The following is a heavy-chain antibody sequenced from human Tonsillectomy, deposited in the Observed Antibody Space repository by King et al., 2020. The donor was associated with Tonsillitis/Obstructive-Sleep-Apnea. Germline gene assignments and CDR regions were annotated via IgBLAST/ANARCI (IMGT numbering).Heavy chain of an antibody. CDR2: ISYDGSNK. CDR1: GFTFSSFP. Sequence: QLVQSGGGVVQPGRSLRLSCAASGFTFSSFPMHWVRQAPGKGLEWVAFISYDGSNKYYADSVKGRFTISRDNSKNTLYLKMDSLRPDDTAEYYCATEAGYYYYYMDVWGKGTTVTVSS. V-gene: IGHV3-30*04. J-gene: IGHJ6*03. CDR3: ATEAGYYYYYMDV.